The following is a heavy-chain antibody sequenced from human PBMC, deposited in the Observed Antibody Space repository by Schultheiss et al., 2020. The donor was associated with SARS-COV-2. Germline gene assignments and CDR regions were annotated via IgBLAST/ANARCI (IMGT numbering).Heavy chain of an antibody. CDR1: GFTFSNAW. CDR2: IKSKTDGGTT. D-gene: IGHD4-23*01. V-gene: IGHV3-15*01. Sequence: GGSLRLSCAASGFTFSNAWMSWVRQAPGKGLEWVGRIKSKTDGGTTDYAAPVKGRFTISRDDSKNTLYLQMNSLKTEDTAVYYCTTRTLRGGKGNFDYWGQGTLVTVSS. CDR3: TTRTLRGGKGNFDY. J-gene: IGHJ4*02.